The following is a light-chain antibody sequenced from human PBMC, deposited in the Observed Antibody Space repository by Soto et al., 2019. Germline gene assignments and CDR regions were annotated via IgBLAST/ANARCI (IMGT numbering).Light chain of an antibody. CDR2: GAS. CDR3: QQYGSSPLT. CDR1: QSVSSSY. J-gene: IGKJ4*01. Sequence: DIVLTQSPATLSLSPGERATLSCRASQSVSSSYLAWYQQKPGQAPRLLIYGASSRATGIPDRFSGSGSGTDFTLTISRLEPEDFAFYYCQQYGSSPLTFGGGTKVDIK. V-gene: IGKV3-20*01.